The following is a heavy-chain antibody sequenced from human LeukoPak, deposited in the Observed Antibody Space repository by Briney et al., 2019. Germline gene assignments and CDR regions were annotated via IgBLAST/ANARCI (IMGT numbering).Heavy chain of an antibody. D-gene: IGHD6-13*01. V-gene: IGHV4-61*02. CDR2: IYTSGST. Sequence: KPSHTLTLTCTVSGGSISSGSYYWSWIRQPAGKGLEWIGRIYTSGSTNYNPSLKSRVTISVDTSKNQFSLKLSSVTAADTAVYYCARDSIPYSSSWSYNWFDPWGQGTLVTVSS. CDR3: ARDSIPYSSSWSYNWFDP. J-gene: IGHJ5*02. CDR1: GGSISSGSYY.